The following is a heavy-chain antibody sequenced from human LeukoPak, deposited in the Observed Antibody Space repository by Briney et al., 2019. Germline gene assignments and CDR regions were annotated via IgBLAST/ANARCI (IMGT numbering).Heavy chain of an antibody. D-gene: IGHD3-10*01. Sequence: SETLSLTCAVYGGSFSGYYWSWIRQPPGKGLEWIGEINHSGSTYYNPSLKSRVTISVDTSKNQFSLKLSSVTAADTAIYYCARDGAYYGSGSFAFDIWGQGTMVTVSS. CDR1: GGSFSGYY. V-gene: IGHV4-34*01. CDR3: ARDGAYYGSGSFAFDI. CDR2: INHSGST. J-gene: IGHJ3*02.